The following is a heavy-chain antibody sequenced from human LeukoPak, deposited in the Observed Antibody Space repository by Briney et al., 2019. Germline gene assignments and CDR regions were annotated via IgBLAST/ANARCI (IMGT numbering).Heavy chain of an antibody. CDR1: GGSISSASYY. V-gene: IGHV4-61*02. D-gene: IGHD4-17*01. J-gene: IGHJ5*02. Sequence: SQTLSLTCTVTGGSISSASYYWRWLRQPAGKGLEWIGRIYTSGSTNYNPSLKSPVPISIDPSKNQFSLKLSSVTAADTAVYYWARRYGDYGYGWFDPWGQGTLVTVSS. CDR3: ARRYGDYGYGWFDP. CDR2: IYTSGST.